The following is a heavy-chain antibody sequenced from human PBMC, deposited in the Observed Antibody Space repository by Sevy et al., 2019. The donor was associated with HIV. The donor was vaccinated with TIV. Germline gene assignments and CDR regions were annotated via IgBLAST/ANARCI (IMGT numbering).Heavy chain of an antibody. J-gene: IGHJ4*02. D-gene: IGHD2-2*01. CDR3: AILGVDCVSTNCYGMRSLSFDF. CDR2: ISYDGSSK. Sequence: GGSLRLSCAASGFTFHSYAMNWVRQAPGKGLEWVAVISYDGSSKYYPDSVKGRFTISRDNAKNTLYLQMNRLRPEDTAVYFCAILGVDCVSTNCYGMRSLSFDFWGQGTLVTVSS. V-gene: IGHV3-30-3*01. CDR1: GFTFHSYA.